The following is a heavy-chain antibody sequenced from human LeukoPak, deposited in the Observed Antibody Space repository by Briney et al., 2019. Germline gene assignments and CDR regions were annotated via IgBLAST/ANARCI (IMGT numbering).Heavy chain of an antibody. Sequence: PGGSLRLSCAASGFTFSSYAMHWVRQAPGKGLDYVSAISSSGGSTYYANSVKGRFTISRDNSKNTLYLQMGSLRAEDTAVYYCARDLLGYNYYYMDVWGKGTTVTVSS. CDR2: ISSSGGST. CDR3: ARDLLGYNYYYMDV. V-gene: IGHV3-64*01. CDR1: GFTFSSYA. D-gene: IGHD3-16*02. J-gene: IGHJ6*03.